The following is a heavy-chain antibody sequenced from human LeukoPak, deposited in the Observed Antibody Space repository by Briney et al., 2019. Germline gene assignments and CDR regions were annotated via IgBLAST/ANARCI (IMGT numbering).Heavy chain of an antibody. CDR2: INSDGSST. D-gene: IGHD3-22*01. Sequence: GGSLSLSCAASGFTFNTYAINWVRQAPGKGLVWVSRINSDGSSTSYADSVKGRFTISRDNAKNTLYLQMNSLRAEDTAVYYCARDRNYDSSGYYYLNWFDPWGQGTLVTVSS. V-gene: IGHV3-74*01. J-gene: IGHJ5*02. CDR1: GFTFNTYA. CDR3: ARDRNYDSSGYYYLNWFDP.